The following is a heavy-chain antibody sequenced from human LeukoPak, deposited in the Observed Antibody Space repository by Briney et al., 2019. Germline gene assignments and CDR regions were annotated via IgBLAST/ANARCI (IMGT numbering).Heavy chain of an antibody. D-gene: IGHD1-26*01. CDR1: GYRLTNNW. V-gene: IGHV5-51*01. CDR3: ARLGGTYWVYYYYMDV. J-gene: IGHJ6*03. Sequence: GESLKISCKISGYRLTNNWIGWVRQVPGKGLEWTGLIYPGDSDTRYSPSFQGQVTFSVDASISTAYLQWSSLRASDTAMYYCARLGGTYWVYYYYMDVWGKGTTVTVSS. CDR2: IYPGDSDT.